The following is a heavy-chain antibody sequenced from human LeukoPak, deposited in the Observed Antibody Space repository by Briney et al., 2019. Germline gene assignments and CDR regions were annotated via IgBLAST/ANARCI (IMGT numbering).Heavy chain of an antibody. CDR1: GGSFSGYY. Sequence: SETLSLTCAVYGGSFSGYYWSWIRQPPGKGLEWIGEINHSGSTNYNPSLKSRVTISVDTSKNQFSLKLSSVTAADTAVYYCARAYGSGNYYHFDYWGQGTLVTVSS. J-gene: IGHJ4*02. D-gene: IGHD3-10*01. CDR3: ARAYGSGNYYHFDY. V-gene: IGHV4-34*01. CDR2: INHSGST.